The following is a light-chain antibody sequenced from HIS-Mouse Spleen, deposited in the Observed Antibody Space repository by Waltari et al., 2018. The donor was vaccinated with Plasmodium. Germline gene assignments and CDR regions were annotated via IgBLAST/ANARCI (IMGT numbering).Light chain of an antibody. CDR2: DAS. J-gene: IGKJ4*01. V-gene: IGKV1-33*01. CDR3: QQYDNLPLT. Sequence: DIQMTQSPSSLSASVGDRVTITCQASQDIRNYLNWYHQKPGKAPKLLIYDASNLETGVPSRFSGSGSGTDFTFTISSLQPEDIATYYCQQYDNLPLTFGGGTKVEIK. CDR1: QDIRNY.